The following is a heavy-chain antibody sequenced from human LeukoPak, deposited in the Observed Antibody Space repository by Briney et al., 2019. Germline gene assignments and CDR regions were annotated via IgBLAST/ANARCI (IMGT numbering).Heavy chain of an antibody. J-gene: IGHJ3*02. CDR3: AKDIYYDFWSGYDDAFDI. CDR2: ISWNSGSI. V-gene: IGHV3-9*01. D-gene: IGHD3-3*01. CDR1: GFTFDDYA. Sequence: PGGSLRLSCAASGFTFDDYAMHWVRQAPGKGLEWVSGISWNSGSIGYADSVKGRFTISRDNAKNSLYLQMNSLRAEDTALYYCAKDIYYDFWSGYDDAFDIWGQGTMVTVSS.